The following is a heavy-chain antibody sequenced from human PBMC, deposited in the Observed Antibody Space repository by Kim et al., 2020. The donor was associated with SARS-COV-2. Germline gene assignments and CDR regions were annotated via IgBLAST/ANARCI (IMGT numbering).Heavy chain of an antibody. Sequence: SGPTLVNPTQTLILTCTFSGFSLSTSGMCVSWIRQPPGKALEWLALIDWDDDKYYSTSLKTRLTISKDTSKNQVVLTMTNMDPVDTATYYCARINQDVRAWVYGMDVWGQGTTVTVSS. CDR3: ARINQDVRAWVYGMDV. CDR2: IDWDDDK. J-gene: IGHJ6*02. D-gene: IGHD4-17*01. V-gene: IGHV2-70*01. CDR1: GFSLSTSGMC.